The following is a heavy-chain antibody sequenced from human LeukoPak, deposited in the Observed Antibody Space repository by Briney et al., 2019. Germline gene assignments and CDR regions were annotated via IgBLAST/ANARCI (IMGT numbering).Heavy chain of an antibody. V-gene: IGHV4-59*08. Sequence: SETLSLTRTVSGGSTSSDYWSWIRQSPGKGLEWIGYVYNSGDTGNNPSLKSRVTISLDTFKNQFSLKLSSVSAADTAIYYCARLKLGAYFDLWGRGTLVTVSS. J-gene: IGHJ2*01. CDR3: ARLKLGAYFDL. CDR2: VYNSGDT. CDR1: GGSTSSDY. D-gene: IGHD3-16*01.